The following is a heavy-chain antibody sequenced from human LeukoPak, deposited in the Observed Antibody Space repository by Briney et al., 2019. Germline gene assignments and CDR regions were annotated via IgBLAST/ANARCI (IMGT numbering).Heavy chain of an antibody. Sequence: GESLKISCKGSGYRFTSYWIGWVRQMPGKGLEWMGIIYPSDSDTRYSPSFQGQVTISADKSISTAYLQWSSLKASDTAMYYCARMAPGAVAGTFVDYWGQGTLVTVSS. CDR3: ARMAPGAVAGTFVDY. J-gene: IGHJ4*02. D-gene: IGHD6-19*01. CDR1: GYRFTSYW. V-gene: IGHV5-51*01. CDR2: IYPSDSDT.